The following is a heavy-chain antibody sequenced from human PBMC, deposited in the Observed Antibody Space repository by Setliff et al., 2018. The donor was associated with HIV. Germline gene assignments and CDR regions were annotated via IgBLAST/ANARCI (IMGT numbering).Heavy chain of an antibody. CDR2: ISTYSDER. CDR3: VRDTDIWRYFPL. Sequence: ASVKVSCKPSGSTFSTYDINWVRQAPGQGLEWMGWISTYSDERSYAQNLQGRVTMTTDTSTSTAYMELRSLRFDDTAVYFCVRDTDIWRYFPLWGQGTLVTVSS. V-gene: IGHV1-18*01. D-gene: IGHD1-1*01. CDR1: GSTFSTYD. J-gene: IGHJ1*01.